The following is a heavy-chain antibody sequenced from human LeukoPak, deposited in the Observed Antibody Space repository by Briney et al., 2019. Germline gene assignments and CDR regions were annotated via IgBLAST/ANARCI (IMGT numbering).Heavy chain of an antibody. CDR2: IKYDGSAT. J-gene: IGHJ4*02. CDR3: VSGSLQSGYNFDY. CDR1: GFTFSNYW. V-gene: IGHV3-74*01. Sequence: GGSLRLSCAASGFTFSNYWMHWIRHVPGKGLVWVSHIKYDGSATNYADSVKGRFTISRGNAKNTLYLQMNSLRAEDTAVYYCVSGSLQSGYNFDYWGQGALVTVSS. D-gene: IGHD3-3*01.